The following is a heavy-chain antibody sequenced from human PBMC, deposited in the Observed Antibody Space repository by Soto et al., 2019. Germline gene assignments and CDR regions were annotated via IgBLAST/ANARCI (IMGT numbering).Heavy chain of an antibody. CDR3: ARAGDFWSGYHSGGLYYYSGMDA. D-gene: IGHD3-3*01. V-gene: IGHV1-46*01. CDR2: INPSGGST. J-gene: IGHJ6*02. Sequence: ASVKVSCKASGYTFTSCYMHWVRQAPGQGLEWMGIINPSGGSTSYAQKFQGRVTMTRDTSTSTVYMELSSLRSEDTAVYYCARAGDFWSGYHSGGLYYYSGMDAWGQGTTVTVSS. CDR1: GYTFTSCY.